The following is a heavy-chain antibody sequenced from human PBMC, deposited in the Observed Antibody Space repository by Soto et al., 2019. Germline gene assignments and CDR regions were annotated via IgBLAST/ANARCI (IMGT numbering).Heavy chain of an antibody. J-gene: IGHJ6*02. CDR3: ARMSIVGRRDYYYGMDV. CDR2: IRSSPSYI. D-gene: IGHD6-6*01. V-gene: IGHV3-21*06. Sequence: RLSCAASEFTFSDYSVNWVRQAPGKGLEWVSSIRSSPSYIYYADSVKGRFTISRDSAKNSLYLQMNSLRAEDTAVYYCARMSIVGRRDYYYGMDVWGQGTTVTVSS. CDR1: EFTFSDYS.